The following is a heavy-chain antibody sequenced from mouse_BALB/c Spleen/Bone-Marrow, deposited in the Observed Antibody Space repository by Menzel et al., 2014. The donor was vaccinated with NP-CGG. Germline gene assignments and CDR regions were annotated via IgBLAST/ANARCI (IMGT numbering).Heavy chain of an antibody. V-gene: IGHV1-14*01. J-gene: IGHJ1*01. D-gene: IGHD2-1*01. Sequence: EVQLVESGPELVKPGASVKMSCKASGYTFTNYVMRWVKQKPGQGLEWIGYITPYNDGTKYNEKFKGKATLTSDKSSSTAYMQLSSLTSEDSTVYYCARGGNYWYFDVWGAGTTVTVSS. CDR3: ARGGNYWYFDV. CDR2: ITPYNDGT. CDR1: GYTFTNYV.